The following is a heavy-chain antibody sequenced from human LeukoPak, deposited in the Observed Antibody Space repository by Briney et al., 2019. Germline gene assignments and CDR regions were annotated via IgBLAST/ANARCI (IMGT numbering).Heavy chain of an antibody. CDR2: ISGSGGST. D-gene: IGHD5-18*01. CDR3: AKDRSRAAMVRYFDY. Sequence: SGGSLRLSCAASGFTFSSSGMHWVRQAPGKGLEWVSAISGSGGSTYYADSVKGRFTISRDNSKNTLYLQMNSLRAEDTAVYYCAKDRSRAAMVRYFDYWGQGTLVTVSS. V-gene: IGHV3-23*01. CDR1: GFTFSSSG. J-gene: IGHJ4*02.